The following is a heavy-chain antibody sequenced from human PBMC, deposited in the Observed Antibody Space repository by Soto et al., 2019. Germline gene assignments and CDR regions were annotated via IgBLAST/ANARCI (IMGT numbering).Heavy chain of an antibody. Sequence: AASVKVSCKASGYTFTSYYMHWVRQAPGQGLEWMGIINPSGGSTSYAQKFQGRVTMTRDTSTSTVYMELSSLRSEDTAVYYCARDGRGVVVVAATLHYYYGMDVWGQGTTVTVSS. CDR1: GYTFTSYY. D-gene: IGHD2-15*01. CDR3: ARDGRGVVVVAATLHYYYGMDV. J-gene: IGHJ6*02. V-gene: IGHV1-46*01. CDR2: INPSGGST.